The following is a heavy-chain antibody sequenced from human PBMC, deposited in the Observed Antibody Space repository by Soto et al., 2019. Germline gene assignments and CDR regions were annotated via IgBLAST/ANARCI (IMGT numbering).Heavy chain of an antibody. CDR3: ARVSRDAFDI. J-gene: IGHJ3*02. CDR1: GGSISSGGYS. V-gene: IGHV4-30-2*01. CDR2: IYHSGST. Sequence: PLETLSLTCAVSGGSISSGGYSWSWIRQPPGKGLEWIGYIYHSGSTYYNPSLKSRVTISVDRSKNQFSLKLSSVTAADTAVYYCARVSRDAFDIWGQGTMVTV.